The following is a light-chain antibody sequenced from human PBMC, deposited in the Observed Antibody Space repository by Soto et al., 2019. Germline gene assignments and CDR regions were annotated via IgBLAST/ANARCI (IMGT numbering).Light chain of an antibody. CDR1: QSVSNTY. J-gene: IGKJ1*01. CDR3: QQYGSSPKT. Sequence: EIVLTQSPGTLSLSPGERATLSCRASQSVSNTYLAWYQQKPGQAPRLLIYGASSRATGIPDRFSGSGSGTDFTLTISRLEPEEFAVYYCQQYGSSPKTFGQGTKVEIK. CDR2: GAS. V-gene: IGKV3-20*01.